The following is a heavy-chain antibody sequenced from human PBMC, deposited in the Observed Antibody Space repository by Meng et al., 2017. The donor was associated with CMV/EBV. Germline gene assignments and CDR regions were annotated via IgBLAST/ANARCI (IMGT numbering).Heavy chain of an antibody. CDR3: AKDGSNPFDY. V-gene: IGHV3-33*06. CDR2: IWYDGSNK. J-gene: IGHJ4*02. CDR1: GFTFSSYG. D-gene: IGHD4-11*01. Sequence: SCKASGFTFSSYGMHWVRQAPGKGLEWVAVIWYDGSNKYYADSVKGRFTISRDNSKNTLYLQMNSLRAEDTAVYYCAKDGSNPFDYWGQGTLVTVSS.